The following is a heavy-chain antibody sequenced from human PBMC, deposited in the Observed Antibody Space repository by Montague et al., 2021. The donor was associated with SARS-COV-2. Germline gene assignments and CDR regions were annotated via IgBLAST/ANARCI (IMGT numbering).Heavy chain of an antibody. CDR2: ITNNGVST. CDR3: ARSGLSGSYDY. J-gene: IGHJ4*02. D-gene: IGHD1-26*01. Sequence: SLRLSCAASGSTFSTYAMHWVRQAPGKGLEFVSAITNNGVSTYYASSVKGRFTISRDNSKNTLYLQMGRLRSEDMAVYFCARSGLSGSYDYWGQGTLVTVSS. V-gene: IGHV3-64*01. CDR1: GSTFSTYA.